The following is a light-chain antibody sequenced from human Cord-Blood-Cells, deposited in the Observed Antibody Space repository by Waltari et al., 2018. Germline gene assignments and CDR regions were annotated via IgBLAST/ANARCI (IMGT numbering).Light chain of an antibody. V-gene: IGLV2-23*01. CDR3: CSYAGSSWV. J-gene: IGLJ3*02. CDR1: RSDVGSYNL. CDR2: EGS. Sequence: QSALTQPASVSGSPGQSITLSCTGTRSDVGSYNLFSWYQQHPGKAPKLMIYEGSKRPSGVSNRFSGSKSGNTASLTISGLQAEDEADYYCCSYAGSSWVFGGGTKLTVL.